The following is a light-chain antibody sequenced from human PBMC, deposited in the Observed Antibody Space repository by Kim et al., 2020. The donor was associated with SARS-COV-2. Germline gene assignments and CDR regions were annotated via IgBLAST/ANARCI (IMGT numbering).Light chain of an antibody. Sequence: LSPGERATLSCRASQSVISYLAWYQQRPGQDPRLLIYDASNRATGIPARFSGSGSGTDFTLTISSLEPEDFVVYYCQQRINWPLTFGGGTKVDIK. CDR2: DAS. CDR1: QSVISY. V-gene: IGKV3-11*01. CDR3: QQRINWPLT. J-gene: IGKJ4*01.